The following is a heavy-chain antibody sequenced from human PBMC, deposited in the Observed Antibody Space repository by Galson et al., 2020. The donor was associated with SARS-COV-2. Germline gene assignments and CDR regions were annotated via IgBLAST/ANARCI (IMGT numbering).Heavy chain of an antibody. D-gene: IGHD3-9*01. CDR1: DGSISSSSYY. J-gene: IGHJ3*02. V-gene: IGHV4-39*07. CDR2: IYYSGST. CDR3: ARGRYYIMTGDSHTFDI. Sequence: SETLSLTCTVSDGSISSSSYYWGWIRQPPGKGLEWIGSIYYSGSTYYNPSLKSRVTISVDTSKNQFSLKLSSVTAADTAVYFCARGRYYIMTGDSHTFDIWGQGTMVTVSS.